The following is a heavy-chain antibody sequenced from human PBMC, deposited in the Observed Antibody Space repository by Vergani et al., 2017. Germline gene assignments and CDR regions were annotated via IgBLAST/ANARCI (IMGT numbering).Heavy chain of an antibody. Sequence: QVQVVQSGAEVKKSGASVKVSCKTSGYTFSNNYMHWVRQAPGQGLEWMGIINPSGGHTNYAQKFQGRVTMTRDTSTSTVYMELSSLRSEDTAIYYCARGDYGILTGYRYWGQGTLVNVSA. J-gene: IGHJ4*02. V-gene: IGHV1-46*03. D-gene: IGHD3-9*01. CDR2: INPSGGHT. CDR1: GYTFSNNY. CDR3: ARGDYGILTGYRY.